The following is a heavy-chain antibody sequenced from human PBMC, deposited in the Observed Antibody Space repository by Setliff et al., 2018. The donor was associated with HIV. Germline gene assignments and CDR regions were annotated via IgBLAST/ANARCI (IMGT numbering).Heavy chain of an antibody. CDR2: IYHTGAT. V-gene: IGHV4-30-4*01. CDR1: GGSISSDDHY. D-gene: IGHD6-25*01. J-gene: IGHJ4*02. Sequence: LSLTCTVSGGSISSDDHYWSWIRQPPGKGLEWIGYIYHTGATYYKSSLESRLTISVDTSKNQFSLKLNSVTAADTAVYFCARMSISASVYFDYWGQGSPVTVSS. CDR3: ARMSISASVYFDY.